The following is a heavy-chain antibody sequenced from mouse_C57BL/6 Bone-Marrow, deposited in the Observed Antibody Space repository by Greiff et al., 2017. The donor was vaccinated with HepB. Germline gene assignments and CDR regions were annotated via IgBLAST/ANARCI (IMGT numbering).Heavy chain of an antibody. J-gene: IGHJ3*01. CDR1: GYTFTSYW. Sequence: QVHVKQSGAELVKPGASVKLSCKASGYTFTSYWMHWVKQRPGQGLEWIGMIHPNSGSTNYNEKFKSKATLTVDKSSSTAYMQLSSLTSEDSAVYYCARDRVAWFAYWGQGTLVTVSA. D-gene: IGHD3-1*01. CDR3: ARDRVAWFAY. CDR2: IHPNSGST. V-gene: IGHV1-64*01.